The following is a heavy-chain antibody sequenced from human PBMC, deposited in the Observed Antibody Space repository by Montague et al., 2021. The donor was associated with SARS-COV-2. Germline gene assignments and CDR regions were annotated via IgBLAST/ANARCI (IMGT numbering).Heavy chain of an antibody. CDR3: ATYGMDV. CDR2: IYSGGST. Sequence: SLRLSCAASGFTFSSYAMSWVRQAPGKGLEWVSVIYSGGSTYYADSVKGRFTISRDNSKNTLYLQMNSLRAEDTAVYYCATYGMDVWGQGTTVTVSS. J-gene: IGHJ6*02. V-gene: IGHV3-53*01. CDR1: GFTFSSYA.